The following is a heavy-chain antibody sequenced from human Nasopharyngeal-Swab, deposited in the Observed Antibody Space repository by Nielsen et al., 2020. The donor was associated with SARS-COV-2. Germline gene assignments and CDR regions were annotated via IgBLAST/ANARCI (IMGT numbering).Heavy chain of an antibody. V-gene: IGHV3-30*03. D-gene: IGHD4-23*01. CDR1: GFTFSSNA. CDR2: ISYDGSDK. J-gene: IGHJ5*02. Sequence: GESLKISCAGSGFTFSSNAMYWVRQAPGKGLEWVAVISYDGSDKYYADSVKGRFTISRDNSKNTLYLQMNSLRAENTAVYYCAREGRGGKNWFDPWGQGTLVTVSS. CDR3: AREGRGGKNWFDP.